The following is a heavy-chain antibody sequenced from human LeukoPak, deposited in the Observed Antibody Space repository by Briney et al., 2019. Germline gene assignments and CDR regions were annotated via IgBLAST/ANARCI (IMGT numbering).Heavy chain of an antibody. Sequence: PGESLKISCKGSGYSFTSYWIGWVRQMPGKGLEWMGIIYPGDSDTRYSPSFQGQVTISADKSISTAYLQWSSLKASDTAMYYCARVYYYDSSGYHYFDYWGQGTLVTVSS. CDR2: IYPGDSDT. CDR3: ARVYYYDSSGYHYFDY. D-gene: IGHD3-22*01. J-gene: IGHJ4*02. CDR1: GYSFTSYW. V-gene: IGHV5-51*01.